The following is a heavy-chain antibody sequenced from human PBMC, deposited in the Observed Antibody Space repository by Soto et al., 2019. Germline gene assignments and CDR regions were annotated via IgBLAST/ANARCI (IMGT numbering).Heavy chain of an antibody. J-gene: IGHJ6*03. Sequence: PGGSLRLSCAASGFTFSSYAMSWVRQAPGKGLEWVSAISGSGGSTYYADSVKGRFTISRDNSKNTLYLQMNSLRAEDTAVYYCAYMTNVYYYYMDVWGKGTTVTVSS. CDR1: GFTFSSYA. V-gene: IGHV3-23*01. CDR3: AYMTNVYYYYMDV. CDR2: ISGSGGST. D-gene: IGHD2-8*01.